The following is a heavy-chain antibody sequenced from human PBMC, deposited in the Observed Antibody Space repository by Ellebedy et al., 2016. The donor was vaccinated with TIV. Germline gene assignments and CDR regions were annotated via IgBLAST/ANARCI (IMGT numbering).Heavy chain of an antibody. CDR2: INQDGSEK. V-gene: IGHV3-7*01. Sequence: GESLKISCAAPGFTFSSYWMSWVRQAPGKGLEWVANINQDGSEKYYVDSVKGRFTISRDNAKNSLYLRMNGLGADATAVYYCVTDGSYGDYRSPTHAFEFWGQGTMVIVSS. CDR3: VTDGSYGDYRSPTHAFEF. CDR1: GFTFSSYW. D-gene: IGHD4-17*01. J-gene: IGHJ3*01.